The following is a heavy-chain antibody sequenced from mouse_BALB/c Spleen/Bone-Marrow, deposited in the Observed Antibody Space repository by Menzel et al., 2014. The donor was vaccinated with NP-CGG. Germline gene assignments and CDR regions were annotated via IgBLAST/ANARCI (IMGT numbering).Heavy chain of an antibody. D-gene: IGHD2-2*01. CDR3: ARGYDGFAY. V-gene: IGHV14-3*02. CDR2: IDPANGNT. Sequence: EVQLQQSGAELVKPGAAVKLSCTGSGFNIKDTYMHWVKQRPEQGLEWIGRIDPANGNTKYDPKFQGKATITADTSSNTAYLQLSSLTSEDTAVYYCARGYDGFAYWGQGTLVTASA. CDR1: GFNIKDTY. J-gene: IGHJ3*01.